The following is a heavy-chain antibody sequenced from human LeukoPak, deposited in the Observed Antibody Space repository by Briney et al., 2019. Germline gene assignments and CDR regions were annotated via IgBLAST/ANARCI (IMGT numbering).Heavy chain of an antibody. V-gene: IGHV4-4*01. CDR2: IYHSGST. CDR1: GGSISSSNW. CDR3: ARDKREPRYAFDI. J-gene: IGHJ3*02. Sequence: PSETLSLTCAVSGGSISSSNWWSWVRQPPGKGLEWIGEIYHSGSTNYNPSLKSRVTISVDKSKNQFSLKVRSVTAADTAVYCCARDKREPRYAFDIWGQGTMVTVSS. D-gene: IGHD1-26*01.